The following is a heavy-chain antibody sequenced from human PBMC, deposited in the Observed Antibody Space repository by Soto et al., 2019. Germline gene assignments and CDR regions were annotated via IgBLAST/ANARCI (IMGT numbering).Heavy chain of an antibody. CDR3: TTDDPINRS. CDR2: IKSKIDGGTT. V-gene: IGHV3-15*01. CDR1: GFTFSNAW. Sequence: PGWSLRLSCAASGFTFSNAWMSWVRQTPGKGLEWVGRIKSKIDGGTTDYAAPVKGRFTISRDDSKNTLYLQVNSLKTEDTAVYYCTTDDPINRSWGQGTLVTVSS. J-gene: IGHJ5*02.